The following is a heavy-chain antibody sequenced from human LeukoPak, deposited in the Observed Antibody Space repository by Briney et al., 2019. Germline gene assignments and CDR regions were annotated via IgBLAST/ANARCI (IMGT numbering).Heavy chain of an antibody. CDR3: ARLSAYYYGSYFYYYMDV. D-gene: IGHD3-10*01. V-gene: IGHV3-7*01. CDR2: IRQDESER. CDR1: GFSFSSYW. J-gene: IGHJ6*03. Sequence: GGSLRLPCEGSGFSFSSYWMTWVRQLPGKGPEWVANIRQDESERYFADSVKGRFTISRDNAKKSVYLHMSSLRAEDTALYYCARLSAYYYGSYFYYYMDVWGKGTTVTVSS.